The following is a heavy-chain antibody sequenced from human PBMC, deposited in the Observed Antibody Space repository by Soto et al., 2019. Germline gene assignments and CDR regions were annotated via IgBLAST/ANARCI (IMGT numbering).Heavy chain of an antibody. J-gene: IGHJ3*02. V-gene: IGHV4-59*01. CDR1: GGSISSYY. D-gene: IGHD3-9*01. Sequence: SETLSLTCTVSGGSISSYYWSWIRQPPGKGLEWIGYIYYSGSTNYNPSLKSRVTISVDTSKNQFSLKLSSVTAADTAVYYCARALILTGYYIRDAFDIWGQGTMVTVS. CDR2: IYYSGST. CDR3: ARALILTGYYIRDAFDI.